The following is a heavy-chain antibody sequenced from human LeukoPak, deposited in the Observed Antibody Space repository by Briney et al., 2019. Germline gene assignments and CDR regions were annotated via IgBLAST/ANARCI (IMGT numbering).Heavy chain of an antibody. D-gene: IGHD1-26*01. V-gene: IGHV3-74*01. J-gene: IGHJ3*02. CDR2: INSDVSTT. CDR3: ARYGRYRAFDI. CDR1: GFTSSAYC. Sequence: GGSLRLSCAASGFTSSAYCMHWVRQVPGKGLVWVSPINSDVSTTNYADSVKGRFTISRDNAKNTIYLQMNSLRAEDTAVYYCARYGRYRAFDIWGPGTVVTVSS.